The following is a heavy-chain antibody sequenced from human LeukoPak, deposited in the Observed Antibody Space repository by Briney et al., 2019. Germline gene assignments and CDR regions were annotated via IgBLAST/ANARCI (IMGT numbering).Heavy chain of an antibody. CDR1: GFTFDDYA. CDR2: ISWNSGSI. J-gene: IGHJ4*02. V-gene: IGHV3-9*01. Sequence: GRSLRLSCAASGFTFDDYAMHWVRQAPGKGLEWVSGISWNSGSIGYADSVKGRFTISRDNAKNSLYLQMNSLRAEDTALYYCAILLRDYWGQGTLVTVSS. D-gene: IGHD2/OR15-2a*01. CDR3: AILLRDY.